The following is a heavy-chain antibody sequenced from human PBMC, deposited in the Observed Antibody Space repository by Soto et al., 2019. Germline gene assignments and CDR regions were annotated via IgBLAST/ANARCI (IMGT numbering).Heavy chain of an antibody. CDR2: INHSGST. Sequence: PSETLSLTCAVYGGSFSGYYWSWIRQPPGKGLEWIGEINHSGSTNYNPSLKSRVTISVDTSKNQFSLKLSSVTAADTAVYYCARGGVFSGGSCYPSPWFDPWGQGTLVTVSS. J-gene: IGHJ5*02. V-gene: IGHV4-34*01. CDR3: ARGGVFSGGSCYPSPWFDP. D-gene: IGHD2-15*01. CDR1: GGSFSGYY.